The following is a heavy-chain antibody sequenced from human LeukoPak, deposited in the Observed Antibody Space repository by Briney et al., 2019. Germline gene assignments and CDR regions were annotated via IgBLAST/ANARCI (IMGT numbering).Heavy chain of an antibody. CDR3: ARDRGYSSSWYLLDY. D-gene: IGHD6-13*01. V-gene: IGHV1-3*01. CDR2: INAGNGNT. CDR1: GYTFTSYA. Sequence: ASVKVSCKASGYTFTSYAMHWVRQAPGQRLEWMGWINAGNGNTKYSQKFQGRVTITRDTSASTAYTELSSLRSEDTAVYYCARDRGYSSSWYLLDYWGQGTLVTVSS. J-gene: IGHJ4*02.